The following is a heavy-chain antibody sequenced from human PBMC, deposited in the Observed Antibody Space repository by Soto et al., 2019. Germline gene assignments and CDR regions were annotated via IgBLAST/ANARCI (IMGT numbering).Heavy chain of an antibody. Sequence: TVSGGSISSGGYYWSWIRQHPGKGLEWIGYIYYSGSTYYNPSLKSRVTISVDTSKNQFSLKLSSVTAADTAVYYCASTPSSGYCNWFDPWGQGTLVTVSS. CDR2: IYYSGST. J-gene: IGHJ5*02. D-gene: IGHD3-22*01. CDR1: GGSISSGGYY. V-gene: IGHV4-31*02. CDR3: ASTPSSGYCNWFDP.